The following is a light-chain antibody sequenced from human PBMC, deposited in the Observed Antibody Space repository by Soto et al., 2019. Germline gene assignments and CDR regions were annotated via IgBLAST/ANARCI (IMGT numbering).Light chain of an antibody. CDR2: DAS. V-gene: IGKV3-20*01. J-gene: IGKJ2*01. CDR3: QQYSDLPYT. CDR1: QRVSSRN. Sequence: EIVLTQSPGTLSLSPRERATLSCRARQRVSSRNLAWYQQKPGQAPRLLIYDASSRATGIPDRFSGSGSVTEFTLTINRLEPEDFAVYFCQQYSDLPYTFGQGTKLEVK.